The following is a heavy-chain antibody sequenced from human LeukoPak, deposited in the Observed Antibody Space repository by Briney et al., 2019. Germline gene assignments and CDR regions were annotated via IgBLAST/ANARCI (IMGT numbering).Heavy chain of an antibody. Sequence: GGSLRLSCAASGFTFSSYSMNWVRQAPGKGLEWVSEINSGGGTFYADSVKGRFTISRENSKNTLYLQMNSLRAEDTAVYYCARDEVSCFDYWGQGTLVTVSS. CDR3: ARDEVSCFDY. J-gene: IGHJ4*02. CDR1: GFTFSSYS. D-gene: IGHD6-6*01. V-gene: IGHV3-66*01. CDR2: INSGGGT.